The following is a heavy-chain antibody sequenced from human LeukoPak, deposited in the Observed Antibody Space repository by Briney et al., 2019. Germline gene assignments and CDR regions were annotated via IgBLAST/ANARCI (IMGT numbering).Heavy chain of an antibody. CDR2: ISSGSNTI. CDR1: GFTFGTYS. CDR3: ARNNGYDQRADC. Sequence: QPGGSLRLSCAASGFTFGTYSMNWVRQAPGKGLEWVSYISSGSNTIYYADSVKGRFTISRDNAKNSLYLQMNSLRAGDTALYYCARNNGYDQRADCWGQGTLVTVSS. V-gene: IGHV3-48*01. D-gene: IGHD5-12*01. J-gene: IGHJ4*02.